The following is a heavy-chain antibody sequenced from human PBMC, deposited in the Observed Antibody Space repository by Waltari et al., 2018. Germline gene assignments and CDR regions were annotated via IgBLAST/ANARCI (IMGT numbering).Heavy chain of an antibody. CDR3: AKPNSRYSSGSY. J-gene: IGHJ4*02. D-gene: IGHD6-19*01. CDR1: GFTFSSYA. V-gene: IGHV3-23*01. Sequence: EVQLLESGGGLVQPGGSLRLSCAASGFTFSSYAMSWVRQAPGKGQEWVSAISGSGGSTYYADSVKGRFTISRDNSKNTLYLQMNSLRAEDTAVYYCAKPNSRYSSGSYWGQGTLVTVSS. CDR2: ISGSGGST.